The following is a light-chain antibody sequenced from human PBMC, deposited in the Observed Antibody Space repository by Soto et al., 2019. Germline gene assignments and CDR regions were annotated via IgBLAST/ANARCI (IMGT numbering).Light chain of an antibody. J-gene: IGKJ2*01. Sequence: DIVLTQSPGTLSLSPGERATLSCRASQSISSSYLAWYQQKPGQAPRLLIHGVSTRATGIPDRFSGSGSGTDFTLTISRLEPEDFAVYYCQQYVTSPYIFGQGTKQEIQ. CDR2: GVS. V-gene: IGKV3-20*01. CDR1: QSISSSY. CDR3: QQYVTSPYI.